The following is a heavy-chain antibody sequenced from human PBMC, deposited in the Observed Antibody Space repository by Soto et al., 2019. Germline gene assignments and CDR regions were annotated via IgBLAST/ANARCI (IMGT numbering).Heavy chain of an antibody. J-gene: IGHJ5*02. D-gene: IGHD2-15*01. V-gene: IGHV1-69*13. CDR3: ARSHPYFVVVVAAIAATGFDP. CDR1: GGTFSSYA. Sequence: SVKVSCKASGGTFSSYAISWVRQAPGQGLEWMGGIIPIFGTANYAQKFQGRVTITADESTSTAYMELSSLRSEDTAVYYCARSHPYFVVVVAAIAATGFDPWGQGTLVTVSS. CDR2: IIPIFGTA.